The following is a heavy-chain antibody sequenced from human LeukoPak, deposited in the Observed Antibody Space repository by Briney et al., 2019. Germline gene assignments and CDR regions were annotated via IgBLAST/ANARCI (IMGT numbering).Heavy chain of an antibody. CDR2: IYYSGNT. CDR3: ARLPSYSSYGMDV. Sequence: SETLSLTCTVSGGSISSSSYYWGWIRQPPGKGLEWIGSIYYSGNTYYNPSLKSRVTISVDTSKNQFSLKLSSVTAADTAVYYCARLPSYSSYGMDVWGQGTTVTVSS. V-gene: IGHV4-39*01. J-gene: IGHJ6*02. D-gene: IGHD6-13*01. CDR1: GGSISSSSYY.